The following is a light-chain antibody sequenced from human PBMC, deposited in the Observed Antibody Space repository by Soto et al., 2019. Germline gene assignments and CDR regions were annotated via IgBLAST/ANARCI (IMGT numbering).Light chain of an antibody. CDR2: AAS. V-gene: IGKV1-39*01. CDR3: QQSYSSPLT. CDR1: QSIRRS. Sequence: DIQMTQSPSSLSASVADRVTITCRASQSIRRSLNWYQQKPGKAPKLLIYAASSLQSGVPSRFSGSGYGTDFTLTITSLQSEDFAIYYCQQSYSSPLTFGQGTKVEIK. J-gene: IGKJ1*01.